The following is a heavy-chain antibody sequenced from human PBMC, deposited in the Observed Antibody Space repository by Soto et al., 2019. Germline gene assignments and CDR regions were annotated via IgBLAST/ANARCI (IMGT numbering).Heavy chain of an antibody. CDR2: INPSGGST. V-gene: IGHV1-46*01. D-gene: IGHD2-8*01. J-gene: IGHJ4*02. CDR1: GYTFTSYY. CDR3: ASYTRYCTNGVCPDY. Sequence: VKVSCKASGYTFTSYYMHWVRQAPGQGLEWMGIINPSGGSTSYAQKFQGRVTMTRDTSTSTVYMELSSLRSEDTAVYYCASYTRYCTNGVCPDYWGQGTLVTVSS.